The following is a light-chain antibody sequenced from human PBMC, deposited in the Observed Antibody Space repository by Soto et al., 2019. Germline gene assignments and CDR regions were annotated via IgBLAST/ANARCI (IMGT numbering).Light chain of an antibody. CDR1: QSVRSSY. V-gene: IGKV3-20*01. J-gene: IGKJ1*01. Sequence: EIVLTQSPGTLSLSPGERATLSCRASQSVRSSYLAWYQQKPGQAPRLLIYGASSSATGIPDRFSGSGSGTDFTLTISRLEPEDFAVYYCQQYGSSRTFGEGTKVEIK. CDR2: GAS. CDR3: QQYGSSRT.